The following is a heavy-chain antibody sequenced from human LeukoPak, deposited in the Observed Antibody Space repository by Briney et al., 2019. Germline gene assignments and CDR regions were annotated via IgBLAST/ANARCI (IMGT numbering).Heavy chain of an antibody. D-gene: IGHD6-13*01. Sequence: PGRSLRLSCAASGFTFSSYGMHWARQAPGKGLEWVAVISYDGTNKYYADSVKGRFTISRDNSKNTLYLQMNSLRAEDTAVYYCAKGGYSSRNNQPTRPDYWGQGNLVTVSS. CDR1: GFTFSSYG. V-gene: IGHV3-30*18. CDR3: AKGGYSSRNNQPTRPDY. J-gene: IGHJ4*02. CDR2: ISYDGTNK.